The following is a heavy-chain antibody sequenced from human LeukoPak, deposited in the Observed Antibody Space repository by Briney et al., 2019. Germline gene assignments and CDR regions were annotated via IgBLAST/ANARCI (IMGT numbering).Heavy chain of an antibody. CDR1: CYTLTIYG. Sequence: ASVKVSCKASCYTLTIYGISWVRQAPGQGLDLMGWISAYNGNTNYAEKLQGRVTMTTDTSTSTAYMELRSLRSDDTAVYYCARDLNCSGGSCYSGWFDPWGQGTLVTVSS. D-gene: IGHD2-15*01. CDR2: ISAYNGNT. J-gene: IGHJ5*02. CDR3: ARDLNCSGGSCYSGWFDP. V-gene: IGHV1-18*01.